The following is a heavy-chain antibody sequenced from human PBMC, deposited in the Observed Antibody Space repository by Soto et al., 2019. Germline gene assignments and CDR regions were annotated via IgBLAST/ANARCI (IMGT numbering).Heavy chain of an antibody. J-gene: IGHJ3*01. V-gene: IGHV4-59*01. Sequence: LSLTCTVSGDSISSYFWTWIRQPPGKALEWIGYMFHSGRTNYNPSLTSRVTMSADTSNNQFSLTLTSVTAADTAVYYCAKAVKYYDSTGYDAFDVWGQGIMVTGS. CDR1: GDSISSYF. CDR2: MFHSGRT. D-gene: IGHD3-22*01. CDR3: AKAVKYYDSTGYDAFDV.